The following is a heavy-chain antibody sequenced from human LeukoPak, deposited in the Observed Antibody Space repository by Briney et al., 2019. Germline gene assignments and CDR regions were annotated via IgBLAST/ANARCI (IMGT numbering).Heavy chain of an antibody. CDR2: ISGDGTAR. CDR3: ARSSYSSSSSV. D-gene: IGHD6-6*01. CDR1: GFTSSSYW. Sequence: GGSLRLSCAASGFTSSSYWMHWVRQVPGKGLVWVSRISGDGTARNYADVVKGRFTISRDNAKNSLYLQINSLRAEDTAVYYCARSSYSSSSSVWGQGTMVTVSS. V-gene: IGHV3-74*01. J-gene: IGHJ3*01.